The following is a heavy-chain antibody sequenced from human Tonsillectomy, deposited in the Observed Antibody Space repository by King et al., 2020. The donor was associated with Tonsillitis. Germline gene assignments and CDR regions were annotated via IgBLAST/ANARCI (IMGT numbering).Heavy chain of an antibody. V-gene: IGHV1-69*12. CDR2: IIPIFGIG. Sequence: QLVQSGAEVKKPGSSVKVSCKASGGTLSNYAISWVRQAPGQGLEWMGGIIPIFGIGKYAQKFQGRVAITADESTSTAYMALSSLRSEDTAVYYCAIDRRDCTNGVCSYAYYYYMDVWGRGTTVTVSS. CDR1: GGTLSNYA. D-gene: IGHD2-8*01. CDR3: AIDRRDCTNGVCSYAYYYYMDV. J-gene: IGHJ6*03.